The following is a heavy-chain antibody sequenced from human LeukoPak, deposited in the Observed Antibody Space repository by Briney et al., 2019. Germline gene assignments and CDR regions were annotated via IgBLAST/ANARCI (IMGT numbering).Heavy chain of an antibody. J-gene: IGHJ4*02. CDR1: GFTFSNYW. CDR3: ARALYNRGWYPDYFDS. CDR2: IKRDGSDN. D-gene: IGHD6-19*01. V-gene: IGHV3-7*01. Sequence: GGSLRLSCAASGFTFSNYWMSWVRQAPGKGLEWAANIKRDGSDNYYVGSVEGRFTISRDNAKNSLYLQMSSLRAEDTAIYYCARALYNRGWYPDYFDSWGQGTLVTVSA.